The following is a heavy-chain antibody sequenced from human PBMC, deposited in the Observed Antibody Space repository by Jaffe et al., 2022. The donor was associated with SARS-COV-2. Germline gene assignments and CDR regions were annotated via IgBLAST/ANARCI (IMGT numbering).Heavy chain of an antibody. V-gene: IGHV3-30*04. D-gene: IGHD3-10*01. CDR1: GFTFSSYA. CDR2: ISYDGSNK. Sequence: QVQLVESGGGVVQPGRSLRLSCAASGFTFSSYAMHWVRQAPGKGLEWVAVISYDGSNKYYADSVKGRFTISRDNSKNTLYLQMNSLRAEDTAVYYCAREVLNEGFGEFYFDYWGQGTLVTVSS. CDR3: AREVLNEGFGEFYFDY. J-gene: IGHJ4*02.